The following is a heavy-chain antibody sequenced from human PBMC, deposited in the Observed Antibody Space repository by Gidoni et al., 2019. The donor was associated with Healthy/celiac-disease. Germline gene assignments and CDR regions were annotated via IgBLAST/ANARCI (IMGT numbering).Heavy chain of an antibody. Sequence: EVQLVASGGGLVKPGGSLSLSCAASGFTFSSYSMNLVRQAPGKGLEWVSSISSSSSYIYYADSVKGRFTISRDNAKNSLYLQMNSLRAEDTAVYYCARVEGIVGATSILWGQGTLVTVSS. CDR2: ISSSSSYI. CDR3: ARVEGIVGATSIL. J-gene: IGHJ4*02. D-gene: IGHD1-26*01. CDR1: GFTFSSYS. V-gene: IGHV3-21*01.